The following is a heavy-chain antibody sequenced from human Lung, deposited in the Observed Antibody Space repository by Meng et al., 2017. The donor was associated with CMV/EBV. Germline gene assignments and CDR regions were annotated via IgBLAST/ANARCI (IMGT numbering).Heavy chain of an antibody. V-gene: IGHV3-20*04. CDR2: INWNGGST. CDR1: GFTFDDYG. J-gene: IGHJ4*02. Sequence: GGPLRFSCAASGFTFDDYGMSWVRQAPGKGLEWVSGINWNGGSTGYADSVKGRFTISRDNAKNSLYLQMNSLRAEDTALYYCARREYNSGYDYWGQGTLVTVSS. D-gene: IGHD5-12*01. CDR3: ARREYNSGYDY.